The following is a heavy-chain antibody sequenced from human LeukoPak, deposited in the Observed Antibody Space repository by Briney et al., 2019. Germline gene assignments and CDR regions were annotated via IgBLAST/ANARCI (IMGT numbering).Heavy chain of an antibody. V-gene: IGHV3-7*03. CDR2: INKDGGEK. CDR3: VKDSPPRYSGSPPAY. D-gene: IGHD1-26*01. Sequence: GGSLRLSCAASGFTFSSYWMSWVRQAPGKGLEWVANINKDGGEKYYVDSVKGRFTISRDNAKNSLYLQMNSLGADDTAVYYCVKDSPPRYSGSPPAYWGQGTLVTVSS. J-gene: IGHJ4*02. CDR1: GFTFSSYW.